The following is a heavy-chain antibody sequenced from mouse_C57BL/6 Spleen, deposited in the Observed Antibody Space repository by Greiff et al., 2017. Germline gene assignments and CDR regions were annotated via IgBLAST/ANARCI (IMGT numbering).Heavy chain of an antibody. CDR2: IRNKANGYTT. D-gene: IGHD2-10*01. Sequence: EVMLVESGGGLVQPGGSLSLSCAASGFTFTDYYMSWVRQPPGKALEWLGFIRNKANGYTTEYSASVKGRFTISRDNSQSILYLQMNALRAEDSATYYCARSYYGDAMDYGGQGTSVTVSS. J-gene: IGHJ4*01. CDR3: ARSYYGDAMDY. V-gene: IGHV7-3*01. CDR1: GFTFTDYY.